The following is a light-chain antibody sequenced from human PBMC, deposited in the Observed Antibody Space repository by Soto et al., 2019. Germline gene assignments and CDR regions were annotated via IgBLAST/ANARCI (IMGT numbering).Light chain of an antibody. J-gene: IGKJ1*01. Sequence: IVLTQSPATLSLSPGERATLSCRASQTVSSFLAWYQQKPGQAPRLLIYDSSNRATGIPARFSVSGSGTDFTLTISSLEPEDFAVYYCQQRTNWPWTFGQGTKVEIK. CDR1: QTVSSF. V-gene: IGKV3-11*01. CDR3: QQRTNWPWT. CDR2: DSS.